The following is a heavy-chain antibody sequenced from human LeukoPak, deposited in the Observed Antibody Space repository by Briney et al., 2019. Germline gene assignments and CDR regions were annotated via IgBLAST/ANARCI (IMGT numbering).Heavy chain of an antibody. CDR2: IYYSGST. D-gene: IGHD1-26*01. Sequence: PSETLSLTCTVSGGSISSGGYYWSWIRQHPGKGLEWIGYIYYSGSTYYNPSLKSRVTISVDTSKNQFSLKLSSVTAADTAVYYCARVGCRYYFDYWGQGTLVTVSS. CDR3: ARVGCRYYFDY. J-gene: IGHJ4*02. CDR1: GGSISSGGYY. V-gene: IGHV4-31*03.